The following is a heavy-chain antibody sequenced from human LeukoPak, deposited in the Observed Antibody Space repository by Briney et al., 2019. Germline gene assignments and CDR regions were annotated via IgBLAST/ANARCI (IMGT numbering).Heavy chain of an antibody. CDR3: ARVSGSYYFDY. J-gene: IGHJ4*02. CDR1: GFTFSSYS. V-gene: IGHV3-48*02. D-gene: IGHD3-10*01. Sequence: GGSLRLSCAASGFTFSSYSMTWVRQAPGKGLEWVSYISGSSSPIYYADSVKGRVTISRDDAKDSLYLQMTSLRDEDTAVYYCARVSGSYYFDYWGQGTLVTVSP. CDR2: ISGSSSPI.